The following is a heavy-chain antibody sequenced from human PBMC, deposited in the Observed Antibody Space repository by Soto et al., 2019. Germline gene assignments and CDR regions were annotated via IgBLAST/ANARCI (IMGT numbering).Heavy chain of an antibody. D-gene: IGHD6-13*01. Sequence: SVKVSCKASGGTFSSYAISWVRQAPGQGLEWMGGIIPIFGTANYAQKFQGRVTITADESTSTAYMELSSLRSEDTAVYYCARALVVSSSWYCAFDIWGQGTMVTVSS. CDR3: ARALVVSSSWYCAFDI. CDR2: IIPIFGTA. CDR1: GGTFSSYA. J-gene: IGHJ3*02. V-gene: IGHV1-69*13.